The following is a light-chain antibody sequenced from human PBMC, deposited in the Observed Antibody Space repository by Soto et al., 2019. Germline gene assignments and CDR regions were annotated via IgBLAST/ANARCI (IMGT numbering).Light chain of an antibody. Sequence: EVVLTQSPATLSLSPGETATLSCRASQSFGSSLAWYQQKPGQAPRLLIHHASTRAAGIPARFSGSGSGTDFSLTISSLEPEDFAVYYCHQRGIWPHTFGPGTKV. CDR1: QSFGSS. CDR3: HQRGIWPHT. J-gene: IGKJ3*01. CDR2: HAS. V-gene: IGKV3-11*01.